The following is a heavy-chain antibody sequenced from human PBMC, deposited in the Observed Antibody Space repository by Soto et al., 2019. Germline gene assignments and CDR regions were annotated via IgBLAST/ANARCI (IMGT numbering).Heavy chain of an antibody. D-gene: IGHD3-10*01. CDR1: GGSISSYY. J-gene: IGHJ4*02. Sequence: QVQLQESGPGLVKPSETLSLTCTVSGGSISSYYWSWIRQPPGKGLEWIGYIYYSGSTNYNPSLKSRVTISVDTSKNQCSLKLSSVTAADTAVYYCARDRSYYGSGSYLDYWGQGTLVTVSS. V-gene: IGHV4-59*01. CDR3: ARDRSYYGSGSYLDY. CDR2: IYYSGST.